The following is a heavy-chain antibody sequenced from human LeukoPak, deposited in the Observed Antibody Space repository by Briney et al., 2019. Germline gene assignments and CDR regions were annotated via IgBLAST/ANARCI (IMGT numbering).Heavy chain of an antibody. V-gene: IGHV1-18*01. J-gene: IGHJ4*02. Sequence: ASVKVCCKAAGYTFTSYGISWVRQAPGQGLEWMGWISAYNGNTNYAQKLQGRVTMTTDTSTRTAYMELRSLRSDDTAVYYCAAHEIYDYGDLEGPVDWGQGTLVTVSS. D-gene: IGHD4-17*01. CDR2: ISAYNGNT. CDR1: GYTFTSYG. CDR3: AAHEIYDYGDLEGPVD.